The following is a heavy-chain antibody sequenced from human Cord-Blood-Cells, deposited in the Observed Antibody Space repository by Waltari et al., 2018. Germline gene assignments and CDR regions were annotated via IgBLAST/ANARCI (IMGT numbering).Heavy chain of an antibody. J-gene: IGHJ2*01. Sequence: QVQLVQSGAEVKKPGSSVKVSCKASGGTLSSYAISWVRQAPGQGLEWMGGIIPIFGTANYAQKFQGRVTITTDKSTSTAYMELSSLRSEDTAVYYCATSGYSSGWYWYFDLWGRGTLVTVSS. CDR2: IIPIFGTA. CDR3: ATSGYSSGWYWYFDL. D-gene: IGHD6-19*01. CDR1: GGTLSSYA. V-gene: IGHV1-69*06.